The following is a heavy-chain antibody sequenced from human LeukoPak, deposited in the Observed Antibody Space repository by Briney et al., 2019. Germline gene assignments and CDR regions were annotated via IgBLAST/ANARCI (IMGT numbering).Heavy chain of an antibody. V-gene: IGHV3-33*01. CDR3: ARDSGGLSSWYAY. CDR1: GFTLSSYG. D-gene: IGHD6-13*01. CDR2: IWYDGGNK. J-gene: IGHJ4*02. Sequence: PGGSLRLSCAASGFTLSSYGMHWVRQAPGKGLEWVAVIWYDGGNKYYADSVKGRFTISRDNSKNTLYLQMNSLRAEDTAVYYCARDSGGLSSWYAYWGQGTLVTVSS.